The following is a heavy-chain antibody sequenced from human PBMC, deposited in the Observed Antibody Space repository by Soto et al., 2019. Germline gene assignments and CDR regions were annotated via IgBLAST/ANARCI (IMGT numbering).Heavy chain of an antibody. V-gene: IGHV1-46*01. CDR2: VHPDGGDT. J-gene: IGHJ4*02. Sequence: ASVKFTCKAPADTFTSYYIHWVRQAPGQGLEWMGMVHPDGGDTSYAQSFQGRVTMTRDTSTNTLYMELNTVRSEDTAVYYCAREALTGYRDFDYWGQGTLVTVSS. CDR1: ADTFTSYY. CDR3: AREALTGYRDFDY. D-gene: IGHD3-9*01.